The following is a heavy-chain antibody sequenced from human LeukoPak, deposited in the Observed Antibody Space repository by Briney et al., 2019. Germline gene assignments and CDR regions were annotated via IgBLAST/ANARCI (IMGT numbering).Heavy chain of an antibody. D-gene: IGHD6-13*01. J-gene: IGHJ5*02. Sequence: SETLSLTCTVSGGSISSYYWSWIRQSPGKGLEWIGYIHYSGSTNYNPSLKSRVTISVDTSKNQFSLKLSSVTAADTAVYYCARGLYSSSWYSVRNWFDPWGQGTLVTVSS. CDR2: IHYSGST. V-gene: IGHV4-59*01. CDR1: GGSISSYY. CDR3: ARGLYSSSWYSVRNWFDP.